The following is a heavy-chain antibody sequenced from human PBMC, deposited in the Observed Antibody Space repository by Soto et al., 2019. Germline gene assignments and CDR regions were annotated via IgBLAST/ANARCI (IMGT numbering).Heavy chain of an antibody. CDR1: VVTFSNYG. CDR3: GRDPYSGARYYLDL. Sequence: PGGCRRLSWATCVVTFSNYGIRWVRQAPGKGVEWVAVKWFFACGGNEYYADSGKGRFAISRDDSKQTAYLEKKSLRAEDTAVYYWGRDPYSGARYYLDLWRQRTQVTVSS. CDR2: KWFFACGGNE. V-gene: IGHV3-33*01. D-gene: IGHD1-26*01. J-gene: IGHJ4*02.